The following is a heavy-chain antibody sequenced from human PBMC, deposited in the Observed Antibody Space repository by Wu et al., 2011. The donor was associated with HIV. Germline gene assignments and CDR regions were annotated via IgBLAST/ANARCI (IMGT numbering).Heavy chain of an antibody. J-gene: IGHJ6*03. CDR1: GGTFSSYP. V-gene: IGHV1-69*06. Sequence: VKKPGSSVKVSCKASGGTFSSYPISWVRQAPGQGLEWMGGSSLXFGTPSYAQKFQGRVTITADKSTSTAYMELSSLRSEDTAVYYCAFGFLEWLPPGYYYYMDVWGKGTTVTVSS. CDR2: SSLXFGTP. CDR3: AFGFLEWLPPGYYYYMDV. D-gene: IGHD3-3*01.